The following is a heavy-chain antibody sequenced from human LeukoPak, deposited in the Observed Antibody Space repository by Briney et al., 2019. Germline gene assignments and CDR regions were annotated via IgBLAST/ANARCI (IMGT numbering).Heavy chain of an antibody. D-gene: IGHD1-26*01. Sequence: GASVKVSCKASGYTFTSYDLSWVRQAPGQGLEWMGWISAYSGNTNYAQKLQGRVTMTKDTSTTTAYMELRSLRSDDTAVYYCARLEGSGSREAYFDYWGQGTLVTVSS. V-gene: IGHV1-18*01. CDR1: GYTFTSYD. CDR3: ARLEGSGSREAYFDY. J-gene: IGHJ4*02. CDR2: ISAYSGNT.